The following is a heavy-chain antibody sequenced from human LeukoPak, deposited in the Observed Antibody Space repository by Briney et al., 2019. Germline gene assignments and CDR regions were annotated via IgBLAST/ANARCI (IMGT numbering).Heavy chain of an antibody. CDR1: GYTFTGYY. Sequence: ASVKVSCKASGYTFTGYYMHWVRQAPGQGLEWMGRINPNSGGTNYAQKFQGRVTMTRDTSISTAYMELSRLRSDDTAVYYCARDVGYDSSGLNYYYYGMDVRGQGTTVTVSS. V-gene: IGHV1-2*06. D-gene: IGHD3-22*01. CDR2: INPNSGGT. J-gene: IGHJ6*02. CDR3: ARDVGYDSSGLNYYYYGMDV.